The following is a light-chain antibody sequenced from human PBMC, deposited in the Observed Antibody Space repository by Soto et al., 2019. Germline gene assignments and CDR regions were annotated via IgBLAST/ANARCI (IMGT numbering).Light chain of an antibody. CDR1: QSVDIN. V-gene: IGKV3-15*01. Sequence: EIIMTQSPATLSVSPGGRATLSCRASQSVDINLAWYQQRPGQSPRLLVYGAFTRSTGFPARFSGRGAGTEFTLAIRSLQFEDFAVYYSQQYNNWPHTFGQGTKLEI. CDR3: QQYNNWPHT. CDR2: GAF. J-gene: IGKJ2*01.